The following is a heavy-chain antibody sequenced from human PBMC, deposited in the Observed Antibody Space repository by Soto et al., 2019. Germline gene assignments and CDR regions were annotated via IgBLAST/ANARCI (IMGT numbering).Heavy chain of an antibody. CDR3: ARDYYDFWSGYFWAPVDY. V-gene: IGHV3-21*01. D-gene: IGHD3-3*01. Sequence: PGGSLRLSCAASGFTFSSYSMNWVRQAPGKGLEWVSSISSSSSYIYYADSVKGRFTISRDNAKNSLYLQMNSLRAEDTAVYYCARDYYDFWSGYFWAPVDYWGQGTLVTVS. CDR1: GFTFSSYS. J-gene: IGHJ4*02. CDR2: ISSSSSYI.